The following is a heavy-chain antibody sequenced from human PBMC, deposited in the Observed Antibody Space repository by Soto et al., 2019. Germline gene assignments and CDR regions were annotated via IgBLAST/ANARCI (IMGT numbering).Heavy chain of an antibody. CDR1: GGSFNRHT. V-gene: IGHV1-69*01. CDR2: IIPIFGTA. J-gene: IGHJ4*02. CDR3: ARGWGYDSTDYYYAY. D-gene: IGHD3-22*01. Sequence: QVQLVQSGAEVRKPGSSVRVSCKASGGSFNRHTISWVRQATGQGLEWMGGIIPIFGTANHAQKFQGRVTIIADESTSTVYMELSSLRSDDTAIYYCARGWGYDSTDYYYAYWFQGTLVIVSS.